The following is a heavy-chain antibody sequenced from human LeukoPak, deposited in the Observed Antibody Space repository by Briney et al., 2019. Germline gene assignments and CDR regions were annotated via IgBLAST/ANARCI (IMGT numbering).Heavy chain of an antibody. J-gene: IGHJ4*02. D-gene: IGHD6-6*01. CDR1: GYTFTSNA. CDR3: AREGSSFDY. V-gene: IGHV1-3*01. Sequence: ASVKVSCKASGYTFTSNATHWVRQAPGQRLEWMGWINAGNGNTKYSQKFQGRVTINRDTSATTAYMELSSLRSEDTAVYYCAREGSSFDYWGQGTLVTVSS. CDR2: INAGNGNT.